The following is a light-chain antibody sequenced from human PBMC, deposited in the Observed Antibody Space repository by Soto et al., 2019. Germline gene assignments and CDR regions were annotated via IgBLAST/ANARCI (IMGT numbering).Light chain of an antibody. V-gene: IGKV3-20*01. J-gene: IGKJ1*01. CDR2: GAS. CDR1: QSVSSSY. Sequence: EIVLTQSPGTLSLSPRERATLSCRASQSVSSSYLAWYQQKPGQAPRLLIYGASSSATGIPDRFSGSGSGTDFTLTISRLEPEDFAVYYCQKYGSSPGTFGQETKVDIK. CDR3: QKYGSSPGT.